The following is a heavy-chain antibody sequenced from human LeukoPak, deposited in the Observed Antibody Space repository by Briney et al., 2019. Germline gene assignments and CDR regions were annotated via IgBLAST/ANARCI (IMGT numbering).Heavy chain of an antibody. CDR1: GGSISSGSYY. J-gene: IGHJ6*03. Sequence: PSETLSLTCTVSGGSISSGSYYWSWIRQPAGKGLEWIGRIYTSGSTNYNPSLKSRVTISVDTSKNQFSLKLSSVTAADTAVYYCARVYSYYYYYMDVWGKGTTVTISS. CDR2: IYTSGST. CDR3: ARVYSYYYYYMDV. V-gene: IGHV4-61*02.